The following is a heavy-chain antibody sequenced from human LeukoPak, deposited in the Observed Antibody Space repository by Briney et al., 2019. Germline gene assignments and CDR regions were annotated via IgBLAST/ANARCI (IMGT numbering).Heavy chain of an antibody. Sequence: GGTLRLSCAASGFTFSSYGMSWVRQAPGKGLEWVSVIYSGGSTYYADSVKGRFTISRDNSKNTLYLQMNSLRAEDTAVYYCARAYGDWHFDYWGQGTLVTVSS. CDR3: ARAYGDWHFDY. CDR2: IYSGGST. D-gene: IGHD2-21*01. J-gene: IGHJ4*02. V-gene: IGHV3-53*01. CDR1: GFTFSSYG.